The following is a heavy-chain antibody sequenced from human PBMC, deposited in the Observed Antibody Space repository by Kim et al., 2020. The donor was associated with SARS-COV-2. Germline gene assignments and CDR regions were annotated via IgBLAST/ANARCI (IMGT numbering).Heavy chain of an antibody. J-gene: IGHJ5*02. CDR3: STPIAAAGKGTAFDA. CDR1: GGSFSGYY. D-gene: IGHD6-13*01. Sequence: SETLSLPCAVYGGSFSGYYWSWIRQPPGKGLEWIGEISHSGSTNYNPSLKSRVTISVDTSKNQFSLKLSYVTAADTAVYYCSTPIAAAGKGTAFDAWGQG. CDR2: ISHSGST. V-gene: IGHV4-34*01.